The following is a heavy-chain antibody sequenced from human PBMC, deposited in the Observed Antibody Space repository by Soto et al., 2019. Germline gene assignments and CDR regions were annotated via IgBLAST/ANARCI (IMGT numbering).Heavy chain of an antibody. CDR2: IYYSGST. D-gene: IGHD6-13*01. CDR3: ARDIRIAAAGPYFDY. Sequence: PSETLSLTCSVSGGSISSYYWSWIRQPPGKGLEWIGNIYYSGSTNYNPSLKSRVTISVDTSKNQFSLKLSSVTAADTAVYYCARDIRIAAAGPYFDYWGQGTLVTVS. V-gene: IGHV4-59*01. CDR1: GGSISSYY. J-gene: IGHJ4*02.